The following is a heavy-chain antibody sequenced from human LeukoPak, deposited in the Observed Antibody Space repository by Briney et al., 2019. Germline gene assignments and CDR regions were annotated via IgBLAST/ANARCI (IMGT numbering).Heavy chain of an antibody. V-gene: IGHV3-7*01. J-gene: IGHJ6*02. Sequence: GGSLRLSCVASGSTFGKYWMSWVRQAPGKGLEWVANIKHDGSDKFYADSVKGRFTISRDNARNSVYLQMDSLRAEDTAVYYCTRDYRGKDVWGRGTTVTVSS. D-gene: IGHD3-10*01. CDR2: IKHDGSDK. CDR3: TRDYRGKDV. CDR1: GSTFGKYW.